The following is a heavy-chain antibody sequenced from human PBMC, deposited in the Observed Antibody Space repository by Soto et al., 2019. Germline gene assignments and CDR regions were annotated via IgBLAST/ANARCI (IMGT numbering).Heavy chain of an antibody. CDR1: GLTFSSYW. Sequence: LRLSCAASGLTFSSYWMTWVRQAPGKGLEWVANIRQDGSETYYVDSVKGRFAISRDNAKNSLYLQMNSLRAEDTAVYYCAREFRGTMVRGHYYYYYGMDVWGQGTTVTVSS. V-gene: IGHV3-7*03. CDR2: IRQDGSET. J-gene: IGHJ6*02. D-gene: IGHD3-10*01. CDR3: AREFRGTMVRGHYYYYYGMDV.